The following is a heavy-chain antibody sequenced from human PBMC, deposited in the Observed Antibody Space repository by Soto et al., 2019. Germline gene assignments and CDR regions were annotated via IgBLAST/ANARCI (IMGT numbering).Heavy chain of an antibody. CDR2: IYHSGST. CDR3: DHYSSGRAFDI. Sequence: SETLSLTCAVSCGSISSSNWWSWVRQPPGKGREWIGEIYHSGSTNYNPSLKSRVTISVDTSKNQFSLKLSSVTAAYTAVYYCDHYSSGRAFDIWGQGTMVTVSS. CDR1: CGSISSSNW. J-gene: IGHJ3*02. V-gene: IGHV4-4*02. D-gene: IGHD6-19*01.